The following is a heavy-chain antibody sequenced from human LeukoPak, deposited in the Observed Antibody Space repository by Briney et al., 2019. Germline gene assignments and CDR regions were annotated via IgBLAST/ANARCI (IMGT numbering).Heavy chain of an antibody. V-gene: IGHV4-39*01. Sequence: SETLSLTCTVSGGSISSSSYYWGWIRQPPGKGLEWIGSIYYSGSTYYNPSLKSRVTISVDTSKNQFSLKLSSVTAADTAVYYCASLGGIFCYYDPPDYWGQGTLVTVSS. D-gene: IGHD3-22*01. CDR1: GGSISSSSYY. J-gene: IGHJ4*02. CDR2: IYYSGST. CDR3: ASLGGIFCYYDPPDY.